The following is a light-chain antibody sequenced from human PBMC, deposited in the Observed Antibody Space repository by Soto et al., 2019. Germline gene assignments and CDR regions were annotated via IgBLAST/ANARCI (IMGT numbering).Light chain of an antibody. CDR1: QSVSSY. J-gene: IGKJ5*01. CDR2: DAS. Sequence: ESVLTQSPATLSSSPGERATLSCRASQSVSSYLAWYQQKPGQAPRLLIYDASNMATGIPARFRGSGSGTDFTLTISSLEPEDFAVYYCQQRSNWRAITFGQGTRLEIK. CDR3: QQRSNWRAIT. V-gene: IGKV3-11*01.